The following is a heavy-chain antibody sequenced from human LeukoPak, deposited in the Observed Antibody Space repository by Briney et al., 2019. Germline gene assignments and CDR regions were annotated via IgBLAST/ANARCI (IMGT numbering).Heavy chain of an antibody. J-gene: IGHJ4*02. CDR2: IYYTGSI. CDR3: ARKTDAKSYYPD. CDR1: GSSIASRNW. V-gene: IGHV4-28*05. Sequence: PSETLSLTCSVSGSSIASRNWWGWIRQPPGKGLEWIGYIYYTGSIYYNPSLKSRVTMSVDTSKNQFSLRLSSVTAVDTAVYHCARKTDAKSYYPDWGQGTLVTVSS. D-gene: IGHD3-10*01.